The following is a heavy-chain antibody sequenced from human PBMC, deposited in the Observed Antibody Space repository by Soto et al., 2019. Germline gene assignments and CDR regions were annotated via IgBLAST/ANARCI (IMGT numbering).Heavy chain of an antibody. V-gene: IGHV4-30-2*01. CDR3: ARTMTTSGWFDP. D-gene: IGHD4-17*01. CDR1: GGPIASGGYS. J-gene: IGHJ5*02. CDR2: IYHSGGT. Sequence: SETLSLTCAVSGGPIASGGYSWSWIRQPPGKGLEWIGYIYHSGGTYYNPSLKSRVTLSIDRTKKQFSLKLKSVTAADTAVYFCARTMTTSGWFDPWGQGTLVTVSS.